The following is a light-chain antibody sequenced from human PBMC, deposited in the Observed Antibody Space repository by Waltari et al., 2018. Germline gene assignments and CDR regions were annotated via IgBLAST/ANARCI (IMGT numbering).Light chain of an antibody. CDR2: DAS. Sequence: VLTQSPATLSVSLGARATLSCRASQTINNNLAWYQLKPGQAPRLLIYDASTRATCIPARFSCSGSVTEFALTISGLQSEDFAIYYCQQYNHWQWTFGQGTRVDIK. CDR1: QTINNN. V-gene: IGKV3D-15*01. CDR3: QQYNHWQWT. J-gene: IGKJ1*01.